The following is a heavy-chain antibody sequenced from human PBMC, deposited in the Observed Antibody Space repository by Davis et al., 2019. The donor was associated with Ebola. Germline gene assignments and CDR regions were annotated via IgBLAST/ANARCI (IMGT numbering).Heavy chain of an antibody. Sequence: AASVKVSCKASGYTFTSYDINWVRQATGQGLEWMGWMNPNSGNTNYAQKFQGWVTMTRDTSISTAYMELSRLRSDDTAVYYCARDADVDTAMVTYVMDVWGQGTTVTVSS. CDR3: ARDADVDTAMVTYVMDV. J-gene: IGHJ6*02. CDR2: MNPNSGNT. V-gene: IGHV1-2*04. CDR1: GYTFTSYD. D-gene: IGHD5-18*01.